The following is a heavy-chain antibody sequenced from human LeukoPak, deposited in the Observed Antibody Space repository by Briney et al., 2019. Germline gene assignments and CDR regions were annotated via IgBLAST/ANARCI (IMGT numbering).Heavy chain of an antibody. CDR3: ARGGNIRGSYRPPDY. CDR2: ISYDGSNK. D-gene: IGHD3-16*02. V-gene: IGHV3-30*04. CDR1: GFTFSSYA. J-gene: IGHJ4*02. Sequence: GGSLRLSCAASGFTFSSYAMHWVRQAPGKGLEWVAVISYDGSNKYYADSVKGRFTISRDNSKNTLYLQMNSLRAEDTAVYYCARGGNIRGSYRPPDYWGQGTLVTVSS.